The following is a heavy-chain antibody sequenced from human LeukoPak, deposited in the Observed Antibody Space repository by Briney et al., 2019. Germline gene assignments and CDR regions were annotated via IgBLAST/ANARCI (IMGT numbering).Heavy chain of an antibody. CDR2: INRIGGRT. CDR3: ARDAEVSHYYYYYMDV. V-gene: IGHV3-64*01. Sequence: GGSLRLSCAASGFTFSSYAMHWVRQAPGKGLEYVSAINRIGGRTYYANSVEGRFTITRDNSKNTLYLQMGSLRAEDMAVYYCARDAEVSHYYYYYMDVWGKGTTVTVSS. CDR1: GFTFSSYA. J-gene: IGHJ6*03. D-gene: IGHD4-23*01.